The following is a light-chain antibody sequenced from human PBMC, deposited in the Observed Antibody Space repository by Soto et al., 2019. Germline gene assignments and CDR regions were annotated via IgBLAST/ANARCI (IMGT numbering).Light chain of an antibody. CDR2: EVS. CDR1: SSDVGSYNL. V-gene: IGLV2-23*02. CDR3: CSYADDNTFYG. Sequence: QSVLTQPASVSGSPGQSTTFSCTGTSSDVGSYNLVSWYQQHPGKAPKLIIYEVSKRPSGVSNRFSGSKSGNTASLTISGLRAEDEADYYSCSYADDNTFYGFGSGTKVTVL. J-gene: IGLJ1*01.